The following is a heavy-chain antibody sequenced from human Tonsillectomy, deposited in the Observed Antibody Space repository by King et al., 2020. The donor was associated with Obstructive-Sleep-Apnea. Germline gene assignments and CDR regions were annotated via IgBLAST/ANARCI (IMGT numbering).Heavy chain of an antibody. J-gene: IGHJ4*02. CDR2: LYYSGST. D-gene: IGHD5-12*01. CDR1: GGSISSYY. CDR3: ARHVRGYSGYDYGYYFDY. V-gene: IGHV4-59*08. Sequence: QLQESGPGLVKPSETLSLTCTVSGGSISSYYWSWIRQPPGKGLEWIGYLYYSGSTSYNPSLASRVTISVDTSKNQFSLKLSSVTAADTAVYYCARHVRGYSGYDYGYYFDYWGQGTLVTVSS.